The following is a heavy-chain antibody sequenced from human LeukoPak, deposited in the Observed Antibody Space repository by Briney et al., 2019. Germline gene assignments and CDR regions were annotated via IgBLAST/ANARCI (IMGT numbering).Heavy chain of an antibody. J-gene: IGHJ4*02. D-gene: IGHD6-19*01. CDR3: TREYSSGWPFDF. CDR1: GFTFSDYA. V-gene: IGHV3-73*01. CDR2: IRSKADTYAN. Sequence: GGSLRLSCAASGFTFSDYAIHWVRQAPGKGLEWVGRIRSKADTYANTYGASRKGRFTITRDDSRNRAYLQMSSLRTEDTAVYYCTREYSSGWPFDFWGQGTLVTVSS.